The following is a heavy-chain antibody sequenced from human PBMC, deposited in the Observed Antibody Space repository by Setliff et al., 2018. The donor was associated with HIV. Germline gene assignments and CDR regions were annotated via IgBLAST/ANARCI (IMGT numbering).Heavy chain of an antibody. J-gene: IGHJ4*02. D-gene: IGHD1-26*01. CDR1: GGSIISSTYF. V-gene: IGHV4-39*07. Sequence: PSETLSLTCTVSGGSIISSTYFWGWIRQPPGKGLECIGNIYYSGSANYNPSLKSRVTISIDTSENQFSLKVTSVTAADTAVYYCARGSIGLGSYRNAYYFDFWGQGVLVTVSS. CDR3: ARGSIGLGSYRNAYYFDF. CDR2: IYYSGSA.